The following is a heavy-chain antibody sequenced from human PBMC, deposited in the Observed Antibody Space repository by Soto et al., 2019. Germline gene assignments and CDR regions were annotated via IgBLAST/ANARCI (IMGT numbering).Heavy chain of an antibody. V-gene: IGHV4-4*07. CDR1: GGSISSYY. CDR2: IYTSGST. D-gene: IGHD3-3*01. CDR3: AREPTGELPFLEWHPIAHTGGMDV. J-gene: IGHJ6*02. Sequence: PSETLSLTCTVSGGSISSYYWSWIRQPAGKGLEWIGRIYTSGSTNYNPSLKSRVTMSVDTSKNQFSLKLSSVTAADTAVYYWAREPTGELPFLEWHPIAHTGGMDVWGQGTTVTVSS.